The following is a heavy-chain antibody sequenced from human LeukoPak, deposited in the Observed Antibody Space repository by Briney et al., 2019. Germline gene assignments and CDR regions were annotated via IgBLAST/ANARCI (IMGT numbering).Heavy chain of an antibody. CDR1: GDSDSSNSAA. CDR2: TYYRSKWYN. D-gene: IGHD6-19*01. CDR3: ARDRLYTSYSSGWYYFDY. J-gene: IGHJ4*02. V-gene: IGHV6-1*01. Sequence: PSQTLSLTCAISGDSDSSNSAACNWITQSPSRVLEWLGRTYYRSKWYNDYAVSVKSRITINPDTSKNQFSLQLNSVTPEDTAVYYCARDRLYTSYSSGWYYFDYWGQGTLVTVSS.